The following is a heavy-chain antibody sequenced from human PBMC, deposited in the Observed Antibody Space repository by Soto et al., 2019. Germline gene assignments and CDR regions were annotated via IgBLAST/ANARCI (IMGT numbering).Heavy chain of an antibody. V-gene: IGHV3-53*01. CDR1: GFTVSSNY. D-gene: IGHD2-15*01. J-gene: IGHJ4*02. Sequence: EVQLVESGGGLIQPGGSLRLFFAASGFTVSSNYMSWVRQAPGKGLEWVSVIYSGGSTYYADSVKGRFTISRDNSKTTRSLQMNSLRAEDTAVYYCARGKWAGAATPIEYWGQGTLVTVSS. CDR3: ARGKWAGAATPIEY. CDR2: IYSGGST.